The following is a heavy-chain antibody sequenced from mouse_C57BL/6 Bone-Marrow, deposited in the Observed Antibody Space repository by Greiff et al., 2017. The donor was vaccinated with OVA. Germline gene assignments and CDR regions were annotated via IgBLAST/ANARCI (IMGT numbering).Heavy chain of an antibody. V-gene: IGHV5-12*01. J-gene: IGHJ4*01. Sequence: EVHLVESGGGLVQPGGSLKLSCAASGFTFSDFYMYWIRQTPEKRLEWVAYISNGGGSTYYPDTVKGRFTISRDNAKNTLYLQMSRLKSEDTAMYYCARLDAMGFWGQGTAVTVSS. CDR3: ARLDAMGF. CDR2: ISNGGGST. CDR1: GFTFSDFY.